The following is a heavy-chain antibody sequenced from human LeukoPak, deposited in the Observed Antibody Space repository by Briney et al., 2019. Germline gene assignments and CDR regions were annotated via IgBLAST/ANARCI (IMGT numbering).Heavy chain of an antibody. Sequence: SETLSLTCAVYGGSFSGYYWSWIRQPPGKGLEWIGYIYYSGSTNYNPSLKSRVTISVDTSKNQFSLKLSSVTAADTAVYYCARWGCMVRGVKRVDYWGQGTLVTVSS. CDR2: IYYSGST. CDR3: ARWGCMVRGVKRVDY. D-gene: IGHD3-10*01. V-gene: IGHV4-59*01. CDR1: GGSFSGYY. J-gene: IGHJ4*02.